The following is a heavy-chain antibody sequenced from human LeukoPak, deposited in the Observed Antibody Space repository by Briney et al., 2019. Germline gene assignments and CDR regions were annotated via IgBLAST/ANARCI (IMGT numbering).Heavy chain of an antibody. CDR1: GGSISSSNW. CDR3: ARVPSYYGSGIPSYYFDY. CDR2: IYHSGST. D-gene: IGHD3-10*01. V-gene: IGHV4-4*02. Sequence: PSETLSLTCAVSGGSISSSNWWSWVRQPPGKGLEWIGEIYHSGSTNYNPSLKSRVTISVDKSKNQFSLKLSSVTAADTAVYYCARVPSYYGSGIPSYYFDYWGQGTLVTVSS. J-gene: IGHJ4*02.